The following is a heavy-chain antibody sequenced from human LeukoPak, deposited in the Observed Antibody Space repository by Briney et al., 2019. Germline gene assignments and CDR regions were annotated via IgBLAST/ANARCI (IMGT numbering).Heavy chain of an antibody. Sequence: GRSLRLSCAASGFTFSSYGMHWVRQAPGKGLEWVSYISSSSSTIYYADSVKGRFTISRDNAKNSLYLQMNSLRAEDTAVYYCARDWAGTTVTTPDFDYWGQGTLVTVSS. V-gene: IGHV3-48*04. D-gene: IGHD4-17*01. CDR3: ARDWAGTTVTTPDFDY. CDR2: ISSSSSTI. CDR1: GFTFSSYG. J-gene: IGHJ4*02.